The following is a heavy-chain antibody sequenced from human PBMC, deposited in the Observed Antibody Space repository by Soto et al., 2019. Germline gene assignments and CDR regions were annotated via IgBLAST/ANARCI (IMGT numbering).Heavy chain of an antibody. CDR1: GDSVSSNSAA. J-gene: IGHJ4*02. CDR3: ARAAGEGGGWIAVAEFDY. CDR2: TYYRSKWYN. D-gene: IGHD6-19*01. V-gene: IGHV6-1*01. Sequence: QVQLQQSGPGLVKPSQTLSLTCAISGDSVSSNSAAWNWIRQSPSRGLEWLGRTYYRSKWYNDYAVSVKSRITINPDTSKNQFPLQLNSVTPEDTAVYYCARAAGEGGGWIAVAEFDYWGQGTLVTVSS.